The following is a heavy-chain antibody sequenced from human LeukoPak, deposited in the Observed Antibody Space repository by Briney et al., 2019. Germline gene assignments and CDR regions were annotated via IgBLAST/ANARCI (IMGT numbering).Heavy chain of an antibody. J-gene: IGHJ4*02. CDR1: GFTFYAYA. D-gene: IGHD4-17*01. Sequence: PGRSLRLSCAAPGFTFYAYAMHWVWQAPGEGLEWVSGISWNSGSIGHADSVKGRFTISIDNAKNSLYLQMNSLRAEDMALYYCTKDQRPDYGDYGAFWDYWGQGTLVTVSS. CDR2: ISWNSGSI. CDR3: TKDQRPDYGDYGAFWDY. V-gene: IGHV3-9*03.